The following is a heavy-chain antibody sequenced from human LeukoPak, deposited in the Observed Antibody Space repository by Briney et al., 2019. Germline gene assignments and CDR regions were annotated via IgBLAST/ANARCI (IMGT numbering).Heavy chain of an antibody. Sequence: ASVKVSCKASGYTFTSYYMHWVRQPLGQGLEWMGIINPSGGSTNYAQKFQGRVTMTRDMSTSTVYMELSSLRSEDTAVYYCARDGVAGVYYFDYWGQGTLVTVSS. D-gene: IGHD6-19*01. CDR2: INPSGGST. CDR1: GYTFTSYY. V-gene: IGHV1-46*01. J-gene: IGHJ4*02. CDR3: ARDGVAGVYYFDY.